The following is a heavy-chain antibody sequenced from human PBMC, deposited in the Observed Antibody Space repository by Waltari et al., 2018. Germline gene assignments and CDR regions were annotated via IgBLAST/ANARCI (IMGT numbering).Heavy chain of an antibody. Sequence: VQLVESGGGLVHPGGSRRLSCVASGFTFSGYALSWLRQAPGKGLEWVSVITGNGDRTEYADSVKGRFTISRDKSRNTLHLQMNSLRVEDTAVYYCAKDRHSSLSYYYYYMDDWGNGTAVTVSS. V-gene: IGHV3-23*04. CDR2: ITGNGDRT. CDR3: AKDRHSSLSYYYYYMDD. J-gene: IGHJ6*03. CDR1: GFTFSGYA.